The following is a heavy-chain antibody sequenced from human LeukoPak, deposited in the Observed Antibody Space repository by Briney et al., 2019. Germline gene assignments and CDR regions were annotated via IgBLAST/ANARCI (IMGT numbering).Heavy chain of an antibody. CDR2: FDPEDGER. CDR1: GYTLTELS. V-gene: IGHV1-24*01. J-gene: IGHJ4*02. CDR3: ATPDQYSGSYWAPEY. D-gene: IGHD1-26*01. Sequence: ASVKVSCKVSGYTLTELSMHWVRQAPGKGLEWMGGFDPEDGERFYAQKFQGRVTMTEDTSTDTAYMELSSLRSEDTAVYYCATPDQYSGSYWAPEYWGQGTLVTVSS.